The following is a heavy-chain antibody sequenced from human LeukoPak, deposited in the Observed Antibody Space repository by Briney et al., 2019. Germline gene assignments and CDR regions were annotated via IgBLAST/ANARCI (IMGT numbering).Heavy chain of an antibody. J-gene: IGHJ4*02. D-gene: IGHD3-10*01. CDR2: IYYSGST. CDR1: GGSIRSSSYY. Sequence: SETLPLTCTVSGGSIRSSSYYWGWIRQPPGKGVEWIGNIYYSGSTYYNPSFKSRVTISVDTSKNQFSLKMRSVTAADTAVYYCARLLWFGELSTSFDYWGQGTLVTVSS. V-gene: IGHV4-39*01. CDR3: ARLLWFGELSTSFDY.